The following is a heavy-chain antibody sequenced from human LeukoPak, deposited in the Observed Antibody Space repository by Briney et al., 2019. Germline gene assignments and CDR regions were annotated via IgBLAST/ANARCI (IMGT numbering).Heavy chain of an antibody. D-gene: IGHD5-12*01. CDR1: GFTFSSYA. Sequence: GGSLRLSCAASGFTFSSYALSWVRQAPGKGLEWVSGISGSGGSTSYADSVKGRFTISRDNSKNTLYLQMNSLRAEDTAVYYCAKGSYFSGYDQYYFDCWGQGSLVTVSP. CDR2: ISGSGGST. V-gene: IGHV3-23*01. J-gene: IGHJ4*02. CDR3: AKGSYFSGYDQYYFDC.